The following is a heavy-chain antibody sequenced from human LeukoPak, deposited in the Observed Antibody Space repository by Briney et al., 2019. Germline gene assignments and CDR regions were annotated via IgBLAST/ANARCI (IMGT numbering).Heavy chain of an antibody. J-gene: IGHJ6*03. CDR2: INHSGST. D-gene: IGHD3-22*01. V-gene: IGHV4-34*01. Sequence: SETVSLTCAVYGGSFSGYYWSWIRQPPGKGLEWIGEINHSGSTYYNPSLKSRVTISVDTSKNQFSLKLSSVTAADTAVYYCASSAYESSGYGGYYMDVWGKGTTVTVSS. CDR3: ASSAYESSGYGGYYMDV. CDR1: GGSFSGYY.